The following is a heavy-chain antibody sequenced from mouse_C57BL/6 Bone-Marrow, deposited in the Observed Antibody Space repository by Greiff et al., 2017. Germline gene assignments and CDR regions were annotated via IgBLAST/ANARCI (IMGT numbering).Heavy chain of an antibody. D-gene: IGHD2-1*01. CDR2: IHPNSGST. V-gene: IGHV1-64*01. Sequence: QVQLQQPEAELVKPGASVKLSCKASGYTFTSYWMHWVKQRPGQGLEWIGMIHPNSGSTNYNEKFKSKATLTVDKSSSTAYMQLSSLTSEDSAVYYCARRGPYGNYDYWGQGTTLTVSS. CDR3: ARRGPYGNYDY. CDR1: GYTFTSYW. J-gene: IGHJ2*01.